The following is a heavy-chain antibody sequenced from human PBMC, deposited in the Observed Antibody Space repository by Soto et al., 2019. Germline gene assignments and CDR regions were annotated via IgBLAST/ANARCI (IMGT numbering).Heavy chain of an antibody. CDR1: GASISSGAYY. D-gene: IGHD2-15*01. CDR2: IYSNGNT. V-gene: IGHV4-31*03. CDR3: ARGVGSGGTCRRIGWFDP. J-gene: IGHJ5*02. Sequence: QVQLQESGPGLVKPSQTLSLTCTISGASISSGAYYWSWTRQHPGTGLEWIGYIYSNGNTYYSPSLKTRVIISLDTSKNQFSLKLSSVTAADTAVYYCARGVGSGGTCRRIGWFDPWGQGTLVTVS.